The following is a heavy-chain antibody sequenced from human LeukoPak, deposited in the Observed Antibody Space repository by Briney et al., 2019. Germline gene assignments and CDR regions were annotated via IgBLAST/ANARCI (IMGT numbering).Heavy chain of an antibody. CDR1: GYTFTGYY. Sequence: ASVKVSCKASGYTFTGYYMHWVRQAPGQGLEWMGWINPNSGGTNYAQKFQGRVTMTRDTSISTAYMGLSRLRFDDTAVYYCARGSAKWLRKLDYWGQGTLVTVSS. CDR2: INPNSGGT. J-gene: IGHJ4*02. CDR3: ARGSAKWLRKLDY. V-gene: IGHV1-2*02. D-gene: IGHD5-12*01.